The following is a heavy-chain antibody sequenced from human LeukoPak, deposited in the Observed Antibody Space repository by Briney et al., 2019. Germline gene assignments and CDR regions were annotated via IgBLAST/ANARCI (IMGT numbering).Heavy chain of an antibody. CDR1: GGSISSSSYY. V-gene: IGHV4-39*07. Sequence: SETLSLTCTVSGGSISSSSYYWGWIRQPPGKGLEWIGSIYYSGSTYYNPSLKSRVTISVDTSKNQFSLKLSSVTAADTAVYYCARGVQWLVPYFDYWGQGTLVTVSS. J-gene: IGHJ4*02. CDR3: ARGVQWLVPYFDY. D-gene: IGHD6-19*01. CDR2: IYYSGST.